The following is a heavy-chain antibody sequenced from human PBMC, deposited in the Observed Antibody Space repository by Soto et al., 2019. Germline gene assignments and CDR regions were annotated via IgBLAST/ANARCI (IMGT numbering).Heavy chain of an antibody. CDR1: GGSVSSGSYY. V-gene: IGHV4-61*01. D-gene: IGHD3-3*01. J-gene: IGHJ4*02. CDR2: VFYSGST. CDR3: ARGRVPGDY. Sequence: PSETLSLTCTVAGGSVSSGSYYWSWIRQPPGKGLEWIGSVFYSGSTDYNPSLKSRLTITRDTSKNQFSLKLNSVTAADTAVYYCARGRVPGDYWGQGMLVTVSS.